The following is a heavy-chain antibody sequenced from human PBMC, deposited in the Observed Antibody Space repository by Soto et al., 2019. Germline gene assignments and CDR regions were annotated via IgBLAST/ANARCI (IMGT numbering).Heavy chain of an antibody. CDR1: GFIFSSYT. CDR2: ISGSGSYI. CDR3: ARAGLEPANAFDV. Sequence: VQLVESGGGLVKPGGSLRLSCTASGFIFSSYTINWVRQAPGKGLEWVSSISGSGSYIYIADSMKGRITISRHNAQNSGHLQMNSLRVEDTAVYYCARAGLEPANAFDVWGQGTKVTVSS. D-gene: IGHD2-2*01. J-gene: IGHJ3*01. V-gene: IGHV3-21*06.